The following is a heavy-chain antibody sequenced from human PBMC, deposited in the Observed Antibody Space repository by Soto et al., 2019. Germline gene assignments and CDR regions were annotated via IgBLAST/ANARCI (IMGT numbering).Heavy chain of an antibody. J-gene: IGHJ1*01. Sequence: QVYLVQSGAEVKKPGSSVKVSCKASGGTFSNYAFNWVRQAPGQGLEWMGGIIPVIDTADYTQKLQGRVTISADESTSTGYLDLSSLRSEDSAVYYWATSEKTSTGEYFQQWGQGTLVTVSS. CDR3: ATSEKTSTGEYFQQ. V-gene: IGHV1-69*01. CDR1: GGTFSNYA. CDR2: IIPVIDTA.